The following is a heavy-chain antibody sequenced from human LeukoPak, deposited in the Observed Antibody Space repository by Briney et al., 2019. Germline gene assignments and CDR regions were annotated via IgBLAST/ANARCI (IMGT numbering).Heavy chain of an antibody. CDR3: ARHNWGNNWFDP. V-gene: IGHV4-59*08. J-gene: IGHJ5*02. CDR2: IYYSGST. CDR1: GGSISSYY. Sequence: PSETLSLTCTVSGGSISSYYWSWLRQPPGKGLEWIGYIYYSGSTNYNPSLKSRVTISVDTSKNQFSLKLSSVTAADTAVYYCARHNWGNNWFDPWGQGTLVTVSS. D-gene: IGHD7-27*01.